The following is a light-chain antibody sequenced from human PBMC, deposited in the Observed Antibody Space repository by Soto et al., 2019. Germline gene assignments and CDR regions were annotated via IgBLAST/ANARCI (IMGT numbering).Light chain of an antibody. Sequence: QMTQSPSTLSASVGDRVTITCRASQSISSWLAWYQQKPGKAPKLLIYDASSLESGVPSRFSGSGSGTEFTLTISSLQPEDFATYYCQQYNSYSGTFGQGTKVDIK. J-gene: IGKJ1*01. V-gene: IGKV1-5*01. CDR3: QQYNSYSGT. CDR1: QSISSW. CDR2: DAS.